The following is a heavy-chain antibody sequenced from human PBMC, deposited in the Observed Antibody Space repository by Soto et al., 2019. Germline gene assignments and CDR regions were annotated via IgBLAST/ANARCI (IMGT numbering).Heavy chain of an antibody. CDR1: GFTFSSYG. D-gene: IGHD2-2*02. CDR2: IWYDGRNK. CDR3: ARAQKYCSSTSCYTRLDY. J-gene: IGHJ4*02. Sequence: QVQLVESGGGVVQPGRSLRLSCAASGFTFSSYGMHWVRQAPGKGLGWVAVIWYDGRNKYYADSVKGRFTISRDNSKNTLYLQMNSLRAEDTAVYYCARAQKYCSSTSCYTRLDYWGQGTLVTVSS. V-gene: IGHV3-33*01.